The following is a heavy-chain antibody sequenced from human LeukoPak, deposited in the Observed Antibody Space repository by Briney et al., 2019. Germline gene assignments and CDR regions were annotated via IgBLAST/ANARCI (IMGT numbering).Heavy chain of an antibody. CDR3: ARDPPGIAASGTGG. Sequence: GGSLRLSCAASGFTVSNNYMNWARQAPGKGLEWVSLIYSGGTTKYADSVKGRFTISRDNSKNTLYLQMNSLRVEDTAMYYCARDPPGIAASGTGGWGQGTLVTVSS. CDR2: IYSGGTT. CDR1: GFTVSNNY. D-gene: IGHD6-13*01. V-gene: IGHV3-53*01. J-gene: IGHJ4*02.